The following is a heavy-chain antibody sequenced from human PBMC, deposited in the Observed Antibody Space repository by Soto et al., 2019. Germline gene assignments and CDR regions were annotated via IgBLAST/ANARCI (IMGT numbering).Heavy chain of an antibody. V-gene: IGHV4-34*01. D-gene: IGHD2-15*01. Sequence: QVQLQQWGAGLLKPSETLSLTCAVYGGSFSGYYWSWIRQPPGKGLEWIGEINHSGSTNYNPSLKSRVTISVDTSKNQFSLKLSSVTAADTAVYYCARERAVGLGYCSGGSCYRYFQHWGQGTLVTVSS. J-gene: IGHJ1*01. CDR1: GGSFSGYY. CDR3: ARERAVGLGYCSGGSCYRYFQH. CDR2: INHSGST.